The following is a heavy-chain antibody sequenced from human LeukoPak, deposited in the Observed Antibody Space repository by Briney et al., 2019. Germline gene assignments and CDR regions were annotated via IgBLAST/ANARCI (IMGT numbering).Heavy chain of an antibody. CDR2: INHSGST. CDR1: GGSFSGYY. Sequence: SETLSLTCAVYGGSFSGYYWSWIRQPPGKGLERIGEINHSGSTNYNPSLKSRVTISVDTSKNQFSLKLSSVTAADTAVYYCARAQVLLWFGELFSPWGQGTLVTVSS. CDR3: ARAQVLLWFGELFSP. V-gene: IGHV4-34*01. J-gene: IGHJ5*02. D-gene: IGHD3-10*01.